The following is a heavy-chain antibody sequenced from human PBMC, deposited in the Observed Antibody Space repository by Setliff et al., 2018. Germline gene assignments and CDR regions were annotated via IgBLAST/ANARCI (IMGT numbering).Heavy chain of an antibody. Sequence: LSLTCTVSGGSISSSSYYWGWIRQPPGKGLEWIGSIYYSGSTYYNPSLKSRVTISVDTSKNQFSLKLSSVTAADTAVYYCARTLYDYDILTGPGYYFVYWGQGTLVTVS. D-gene: IGHD3-9*01. V-gene: IGHV4-39*07. CDR2: IYYSGST. J-gene: IGHJ4*02. CDR1: GGSISSSSYY. CDR3: ARTLYDYDILTGPGYYFVY.